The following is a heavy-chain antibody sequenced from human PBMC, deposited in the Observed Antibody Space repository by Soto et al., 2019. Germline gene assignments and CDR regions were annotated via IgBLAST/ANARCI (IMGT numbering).Heavy chain of an antibody. D-gene: IGHD2-15*01. J-gene: IGHJ4*02. CDR3: ASDIEFRGYCSSGPCFPGFY. Sequence: PGGSLRLSCAASGFTFSMYTMYWVRQAPGKGLEWVAFILYDGSNKDYADSVKDRFTISRDDSQNTLYLQMNSLRAEDTAVYYCASDIEFRGYCSSGPCFPGFYWGQGTQVTVSS. CDR2: ILYDGSNK. V-gene: IGHV3-30-3*01. CDR1: GFTFSMYT.